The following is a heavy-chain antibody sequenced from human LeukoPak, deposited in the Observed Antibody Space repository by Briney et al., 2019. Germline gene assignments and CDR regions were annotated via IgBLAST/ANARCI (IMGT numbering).Heavy chain of an antibody. CDR3: ARGRYLYDF. D-gene: IGHD3-3*01. V-gene: IGHV4-34*01. Sequence: SEALSLTCAVYGGSFSGYYWSWIRQPPGKGLEWIGEINHSGSTNYNPSLKSRVTISVDTSKNQFSLKLSSVTAADTAVYYCARGRYLYDFWSQGTLVTVSS. CDR1: GGSFSGYY. CDR2: INHSGST. J-gene: IGHJ4*02.